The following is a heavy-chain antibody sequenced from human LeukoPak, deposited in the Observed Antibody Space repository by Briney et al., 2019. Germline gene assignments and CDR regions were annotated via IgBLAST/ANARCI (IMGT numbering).Heavy chain of an antibody. J-gene: IGHJ3*02. CDR1: GFTFSNAW. V-gene: IGHV3-23*01. CDR2: ISGSGGST. CDR3: AKDFGTVAHLDAFDI. D-gene: IGHD4-23*01. Sequence: GGSLRLSCAASGFTFSNAWMSWVRQAPGKGLEWVSAISGSGGSTYYADSVKGRFTIFRDNSKNTLYLQMNSLRAEDTAVYYCAKDFGTVAHLDAFDIWGQGTMVTVSS.